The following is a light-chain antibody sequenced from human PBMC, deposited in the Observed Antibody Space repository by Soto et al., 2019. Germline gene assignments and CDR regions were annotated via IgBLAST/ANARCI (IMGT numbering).Light chain of an antibody. CDR1: QSVSSY. Sequence: EIEMTQSPATLSVSAGERATISCRASQSVSSYLAWYQQKPGQAPRLLIYGASTRETGIPARFSGSGSGTEFTLTTSSRQSDDFAVSYCQQYNNCPPWTFGQGTKVEIK. J-gene: IGKJ1*01. V-gene: IGKV3-15*01. CDR2: GAS. CDR3: QQYNNCPPWT.